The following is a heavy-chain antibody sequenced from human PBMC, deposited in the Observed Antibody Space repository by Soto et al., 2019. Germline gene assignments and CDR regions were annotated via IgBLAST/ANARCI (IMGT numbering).Heavy chain of an antibody. V-gene: IGHV1-69*02. CDR1: GGTFSSYT. CDR2: IIPILGIA. Sequence: QVQLVQSGAEVKKPGSSVKVSCKASGGTFSSYTISWVRQAPGQGLEWMGRIIPILGIANYAQKVQGRVTITADKSTSTAYMELSSLRSEDTAVYYCAGLGGRCSGGSCPVDYWGQGTLVTVSS. CDR3: AGLGGRCSGGSCPVDY. J-gene: IGHJ4*02. D-gene: IGHD2-15*01.